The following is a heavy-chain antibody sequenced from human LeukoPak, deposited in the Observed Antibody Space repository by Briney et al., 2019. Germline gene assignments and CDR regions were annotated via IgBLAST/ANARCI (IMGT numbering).Heavy chain of an antibody. CDR3: ARGGEGSSWTNWFDP. J-gene: IGHJ5*02. V-gene: IGHV3-21*01. CDR2: ISSSSSHI. Sequence: PGGSLRLSCAASGFPFSNYRMNWVRQGPGKGLEWVSSISSSSSHIYYADSVKGRFTISRDNAKNSLYLQMNSLRAEDTAVYYCARGGEGSSWTNWFDPWGQGTLVTVSS. D-gene: IGHD6-13*01. CDR1: GFPFSNYR.